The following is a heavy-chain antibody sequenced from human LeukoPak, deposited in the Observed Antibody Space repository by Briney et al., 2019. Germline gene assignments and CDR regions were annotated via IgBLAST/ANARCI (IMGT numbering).Heavy chain of an antibody. CDR1: GGSFSRYA. CDR3: ARSQGYSYGSSY. V-gene: IGHV1-69*01. J-gene: IGHJ4*02. CDR2: IVPILGTA. Sequence: SVKVSCKAPGGSFSRYANSWVRQAPGQGLEWMGGIVPILGTANYAQKFQGRVTITADDSTGTAYMELTSLRSADTAVYYCARSQGYSYGSSYWGQGTLVTVSS. D-gene: IGHD5-18*01.